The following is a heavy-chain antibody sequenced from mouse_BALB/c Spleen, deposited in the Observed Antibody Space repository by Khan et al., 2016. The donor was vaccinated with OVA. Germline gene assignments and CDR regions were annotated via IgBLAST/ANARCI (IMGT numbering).Heavy chain of an antibody. J-gene: IGHJ3*01. Sequence: QVQLKQSGPGLVAPSQSLSITCTVSGFSLTGYGVNWVRQPPGKGLEWLGMIWGDGSTDYNSALKSRLSISKDNSESQVFLKMNSLQTDDTARYYCARELRLGCFAYWGQGTLVTVSA. CDR1: GFSLTGYG. CDR2: IWGDGST. V-gene: IGHV2-6-7*01. D-gene: IGHD1-2*01. CDR3: ARELRLGCFAY.